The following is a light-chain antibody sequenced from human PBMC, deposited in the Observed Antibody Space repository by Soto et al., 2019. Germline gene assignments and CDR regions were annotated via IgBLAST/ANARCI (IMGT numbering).Light chain of an antibody. Sequence: EIVLTQSPCTLSLSPGERATLSCRASQSLDSSFLAWYQQKPGQAPRLLIYGASTRASGIPDRISGSGSGTDFTLTISRLEPEDFAVYYCQHYGSFNTFAGGTKVDI. CDR2: GAS. V-gene: IGKV3-20*01. CDR3: QHYGSFNT. CDR1: QSLDSSF. J-gene: IGKJ4*01.